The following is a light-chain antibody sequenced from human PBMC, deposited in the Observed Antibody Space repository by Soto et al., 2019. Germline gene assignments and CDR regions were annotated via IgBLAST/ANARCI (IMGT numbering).Light chain of an antibody. CDR3: QQYDNWPPWT. CDR1: QSVGSK. CDR2: GAA. Sequence: EVVMTQSPATLSVSPGERASLSCRASQSVGSKLAWYQQKPGQAPRLLIYGAATRATGIPARFSGSGSGTEFTLIISSLQPEDFAVYYCQQYDNWPPWTFDQGTKVEIK. V-gene: IGKV3-15*01. J-gene: IGKJ1*01.